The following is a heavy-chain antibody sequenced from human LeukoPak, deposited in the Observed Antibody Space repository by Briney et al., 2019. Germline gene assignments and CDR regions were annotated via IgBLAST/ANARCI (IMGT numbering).Heavy chain of an antibody. V-gene: IGHV1-3*01. J-gene: IGHJ6*02. CDR1: GYTFTSYA. D-gene: IGHD3-16*01. Sequence: ASVKVSCKASGYTFTSYAMHWVRQAPGQRLEWMGWINAGNGNTNYAQKLQGRVTMTTDTSTSTAYMELRSLRSDDTAVYYCARFASTHYYYYGMDVWGQGTTVTVSS. CDR2: INAGNGNT. CDR3: ARFASTHYYYYGMDV.